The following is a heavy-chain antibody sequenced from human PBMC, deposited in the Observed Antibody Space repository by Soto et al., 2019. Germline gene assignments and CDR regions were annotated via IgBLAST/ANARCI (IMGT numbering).Heavy chain of an antibody. Sequence: EVQLVESGGGLVQPGGSLRLSCAASGFTSSKHWMHWVRQAPGKGLVWVSRTNSDGTTTIYADSVKGRFTISRDSAKNTLYLQMNSLRAEDTGVYYCAREQVIPAAGIGYDLWGRGTLVTVSS. J-gene: IGHJ2*01. CDR3: AREQVIPAAGIGYDL. D-gene: IGHD2-2*01. CDR1: GFTSSKHW. V-gene: IGHV3-74*01. CDR2: TNSDGTTT.